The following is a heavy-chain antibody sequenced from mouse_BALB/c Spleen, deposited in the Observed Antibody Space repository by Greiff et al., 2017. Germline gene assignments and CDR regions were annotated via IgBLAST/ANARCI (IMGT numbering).Heavy chain of an antibody. CDR1: GFTFSSYA. CDR3: ARLSTMILDY. J-gene: IGHJ2*01. CDR2: ISSGGST. V-gene: IGHV5-6-5*01. Sequence: EVKLVESGGGLVKPGGSLKLSCAASGFTFSSYAMSWVRQTSEKRLEWVASISSGGSTYYPDSVKGRFTISRDNARNILYLQMSSLRSEDTAMYYCARLSTMILDYWGQGTTLTVSS. D-gene: IGHD2-4*01.